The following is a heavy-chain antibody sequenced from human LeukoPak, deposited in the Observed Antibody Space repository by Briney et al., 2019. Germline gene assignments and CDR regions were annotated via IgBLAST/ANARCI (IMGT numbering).Heavy chain of an antibody. CDR2: ISAYNGNT. V-gene: IGHV1-18*01. CDR1: AYTFTSCG. J-gene: IGHJ6*03. CDR3: ARGGGEVVVVPAAPTVYMDV. D-gene: IGHD2-2*01. Sequence: AAVTVSRKASAYTFTSCGISWVRQAPGQGLEWMGWISAYNGNTNYAQKLQGRVTMTTDTSTSTAYMELRSLRSDDTAVYYCARGGGEVVVVPAAPTVYMDVWGKGTTVTVSS.